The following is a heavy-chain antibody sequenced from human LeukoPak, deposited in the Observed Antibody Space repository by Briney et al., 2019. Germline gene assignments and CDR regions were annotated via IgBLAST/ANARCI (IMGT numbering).Heavy chain of an antibody. V-gene: IGHV4-39*01. J-gene: IGHJ4*02. CDR2: IYYSGST. CDR3: ARSDYGSNPFSVFDY. Sequence: KPSETLSLTCTVSGGSISSSSYYWGWIRQPPGKGLEWIGSIYYSGSTYYNPPLKSRVTISVDTSKNQFSLKLSSVTAADTAVYYCARSDYGSNPFSVFDYWCQGTLVTVSS. D-gene: IGHD4-23*01. CDR1: GGSISSSSYY.